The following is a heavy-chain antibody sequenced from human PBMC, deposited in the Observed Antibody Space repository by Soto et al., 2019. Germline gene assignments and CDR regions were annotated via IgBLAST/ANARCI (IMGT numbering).Heavy chain of an antibody. Sequence: ASETLSLTCAVYGGSFSGYYWSWIRQPPGKGLEWIGEINHSGSTNYNPSLKSRVTISVDTSKNQFSLKLSSVTAADTAVYYCARGPWYYDFWSGYYRWFDPWGQGTLVTVSS. D-gene: IGHD3-3*01. J-gene: IGHJ5*02. V-gene: IGHV4-34*01. CDR1: GGSFSGYY. CDR2: INHSGST. CDR3: ARGPWYYDFWSGYYRWFDP.